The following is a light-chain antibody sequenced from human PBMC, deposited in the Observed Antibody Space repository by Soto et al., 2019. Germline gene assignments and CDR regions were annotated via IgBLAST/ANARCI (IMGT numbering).Light chain of an antibody. CDR3: CSFTSITTGVL. J-gene: IGLJ2*01. CDR1: SSDVGDYNY. CDR2: EVN. V-gene: IGLV2-14*01. Sequence: QSALTQTASVSGSPGQSITISCTGASSDVGDYNYVSWYRHHPGQAPELLIYEVNNRPSGVSHRFSGSKSGNTASLTISGLQAEDKADYHCCSFTSITTGVLFGGGTKLTVL.